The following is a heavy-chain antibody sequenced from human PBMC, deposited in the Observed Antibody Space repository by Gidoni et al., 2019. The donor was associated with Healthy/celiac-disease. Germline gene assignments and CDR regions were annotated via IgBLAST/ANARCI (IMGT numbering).Heavy chain of an antibody. CDR3: AKRLRFYDSSSHDAFDI. CDR2: ISGGGGST. J-gene: IGHJ3*02. V-gene: IGHV3-23*01. Sequence: EVRLLQSGGGLVQPGGYLRLPCAAPGFTFRGYDMIWVRQAPGKGLEWVSAISGGGGSTYYADSVKGRFTISRDNSKNTLYLQMNSLRAEDTAVYYCAKRLRFYDSSSHDAFDIWGQGTMVTVSS. CDR1: GFTFRGYD. D-gene: IGHD3-22*01.